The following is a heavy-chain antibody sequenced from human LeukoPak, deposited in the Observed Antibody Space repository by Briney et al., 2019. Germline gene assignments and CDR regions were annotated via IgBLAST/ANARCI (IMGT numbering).Heavy chain of an antibody. V-gene: IGHV4-34*01. CDR2: INHRGST. J-gene: IGHJ5*02. CDR3: AKSLYGSGSYYNWFDP. D-gene: IGHD3-10*01. Sequence: PSETLSPTCTVSGGSITSYYWSWIRQPPGQGLEWIGEINHRGSTNYNPSLKRRVTISLDTSKNQFSLKLSSVTGADTAVYYCAKSLYGSGSYYNWFDPWGQGNLVTVSS. CDR1: GGSITSYY.